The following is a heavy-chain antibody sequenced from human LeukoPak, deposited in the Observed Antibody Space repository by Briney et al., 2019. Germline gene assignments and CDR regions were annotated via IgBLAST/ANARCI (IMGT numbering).Heavy chain of an antibody. V-gene: IGHV4-34*01. CDR2: INHSGST. J-gene: IGHJ4*02. CDR1: GGSFSGYY. CDR3: ARRPLTYYDFWSGYYLDY. D-gene: IGHD3-3*01. Sequence: SETLSLTCAVYGGSFSGYYWSWIRQPPGKGLEWIGEINHSGSTNYNPSLKSRVTISVDTSKNQFSLKLSSVTAADTAVYYCARRPLTYYDFWSGYYLDYWGQGTLVTVSS.